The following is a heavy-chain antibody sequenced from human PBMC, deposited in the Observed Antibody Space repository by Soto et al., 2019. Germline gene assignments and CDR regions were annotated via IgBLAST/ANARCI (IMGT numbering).Heavy chain of an antibody. Sequence: PSETLSLTCVVSNFSISSGYYWGWLRQSPGKGLEWIASIYRSGTTSYNPSLKSRVTISVDPSKNQFSLMLTAVTAADTAVYYCARTHSGSYYSVFNYWGRGSLVTVS. CDR1: NFSISSGYY. CDR2: IYRSGTT. CDR3: ARTHSGSYYSVFNY. J-gene: IGHJ4*02. D-gene: IGHD1-26*01. V-gene: IGHV4-38-2*01.